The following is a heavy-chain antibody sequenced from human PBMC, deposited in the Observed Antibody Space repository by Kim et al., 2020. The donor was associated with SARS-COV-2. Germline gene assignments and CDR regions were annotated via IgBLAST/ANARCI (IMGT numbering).Heavy chain of an antibody. CDR2: VWRDGKTS. J-gene: IGHJ3*02. Sequence: GGSLRLSCAASGFTFTTYGMHWVRQAPGKGLAWVAVVWRDGKTSFYVDSVRGRFTMSRDNSRNTVSLQMNSLRADDTAMYYCVREKGPFDAFDIWGQGTMVTVSS. CDR1: GFTFTTYG. CDR3: VREKGPFDAFDI. V-gene: IGHV3-33*01.